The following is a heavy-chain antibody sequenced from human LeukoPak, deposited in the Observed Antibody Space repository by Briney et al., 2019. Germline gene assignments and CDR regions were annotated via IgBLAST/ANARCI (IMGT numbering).Heavy chain of an antibody. CDR1: GFTFNSYG. CDR2: IKEDGIEK. D-gene: IGHD3-22*01. J-gene: IGHJ4*02. Sequence: GGSLRLSCAASGFTFNSYGMSWVRQAPGKGLEWVANIKEDGIEKYYVDSVKGRFTISRDNCKNSLYLQMNSLRAEDTAAYYCARAVAARHTSGYIDYWGEGKLVTVSS. V-gene: IGHV3-7*04. CDR3: ARAVAARHTSGYIDY.